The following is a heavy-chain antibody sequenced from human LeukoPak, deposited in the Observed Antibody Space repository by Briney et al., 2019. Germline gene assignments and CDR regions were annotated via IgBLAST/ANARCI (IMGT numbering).Heavy chain of an antibody. CDR2: ISYDGSNK. D-gene: IGHD1-14*01. Sequence: GGSLRLSCAASGFTVSSNYMSWVRQAPGKGLEWVAVISYDGSNKYYADSVKGRFTISRDNATDSLYLQMNSLRAEDTAVYYCARRSVGGTYPDYWGQGALVTVSS. CDR3: ARRSVGGTYPDY. CDR1: GFTVSSNY. V-gene: IGHV3-30-3*01. J-gene: IGHJ4*02.